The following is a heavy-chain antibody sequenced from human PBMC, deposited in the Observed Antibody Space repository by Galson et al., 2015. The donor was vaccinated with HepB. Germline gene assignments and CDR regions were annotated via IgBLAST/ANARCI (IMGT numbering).Heavy chain of an antibody. CDR2: INWNGGST. CDR1: GFTFDDYG. CDR3: ARDQGGLSYAEWQFDP. Sequence: SLRLSCAASGFTFDDYGMSWVRQAPGKGLEWVSGINWNGGSTGYADSVKGRFTISRDNAKNSLYLQMNSLRAEDTALYHCARDQGGLSYAEWQFDPWGQGTLVTVSS. J-gene: IGHJ5*02. D-gene: IGHD2-2*01. V-gene: IGHV3-20*01.